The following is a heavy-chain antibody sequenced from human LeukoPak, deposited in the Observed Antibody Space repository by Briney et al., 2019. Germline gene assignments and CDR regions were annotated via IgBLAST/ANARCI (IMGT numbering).Heavy chain of an antibody. V-gene: IGHV4-4*07. CDR2: IYTSGST. Sequence: SETLSLTCTVSGGSFSIYYWSWIRQPAGKGLEWIGHIYTSGSTNYNPSLKSRVTISVDTSKNQFSLKLSSVTAADTAVYYCARGRALAHWGQGTLVTVSS. CDR1: GGSFSIYY. J-gene: IGHJ4*02. CDR3: ARGRALAH.